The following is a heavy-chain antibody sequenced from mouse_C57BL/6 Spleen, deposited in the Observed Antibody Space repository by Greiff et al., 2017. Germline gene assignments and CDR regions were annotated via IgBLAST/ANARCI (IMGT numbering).Heavy chain of an antibody. D-gene: IGHD3-3*01. Sequence: QVHVKQSGAELVKPGASVKLSCKASGYTFTSYWMQWVKQRPGQGLEWIGEIDPSDSYTNYNQKFKGKATLTVDTSSSTAYMQLSSLTSEDSAVYYCARGTGYFDYWGQGTTLTVSS. J-gene: IGHJ2*01. V-gene: IGHV1-50*01. CDR1: GYTFTSYW. CDR2: IDPSDSYT. CDR3: ARGTGYFDY.